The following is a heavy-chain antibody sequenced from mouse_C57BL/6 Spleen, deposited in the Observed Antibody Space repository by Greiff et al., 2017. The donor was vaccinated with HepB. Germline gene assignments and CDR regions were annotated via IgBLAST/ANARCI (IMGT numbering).Heavy chain of an antibody. CDR1: GYTFTDYY. Sequence: EVQLQQSGPELVKPGASVKISCKASGYTFTDYYMNWVKQSHGKSLEWIGDLNPNNGGTSYNQKFKGKATLTVDKSSSTAYMELRSLTSEDSAVYYCARSTTVVRDYAMDYWGQGTSVTVSS. D-gene: IGHD1-1*01. CDR3: ARSTTVVRDYAMDY. CDR2: LNPNNGGT. V-gene: IGHV1-26*01. J-gene: IGHJ4*01.